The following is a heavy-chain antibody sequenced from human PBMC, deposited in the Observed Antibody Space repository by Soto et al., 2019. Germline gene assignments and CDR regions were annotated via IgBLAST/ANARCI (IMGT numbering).Heavy chain of an antibody. Sequence: EVQLVESGGGLVKPGGSLILSCVGSGLSLSDAWMNWFRQIPGKGPEWVGRIKTKSDGAVTDYAALAKGRFTISRDDSENTVYLQMNSLKTEDTAVYYCAREWFGDFVWGQGTLVTVSS. CDR2: IKTKSDGAVT. CDR1: GLSLSDAW. J-gene: IGHJ4*02. D-gene: IGHD3-10*01. V-gene: IGHV3-15*05. CDR3: AREWFGDFV.